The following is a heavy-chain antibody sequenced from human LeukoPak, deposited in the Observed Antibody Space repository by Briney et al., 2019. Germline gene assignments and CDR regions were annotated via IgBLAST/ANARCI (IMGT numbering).Heavy chain of an antibody. J-gene: IGHJ4*02. Sequence: GGSLRLSCTASGFTFSTYTMHWVRQAPGKGLEWVALTSYDGSNKNYADSVKGRFTISRDNSKSTLYLQMNSLRAEDTAVYYCAKSTAMVNYFDYWGQGTLVTVSS. V-gene: IGHV3-30*04. CDR1: GFTFSTYT. D-gene: IGHD5-18*01. CDR3: AKSTAMVNYFDY. CDR2: TSYDGSNK.